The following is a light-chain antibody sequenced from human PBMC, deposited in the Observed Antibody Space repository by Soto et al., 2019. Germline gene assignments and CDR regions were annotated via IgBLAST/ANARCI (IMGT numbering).Light chain of an antibody. CDR3: QQFQSYALT. CDR2: DAP. Sequence: AIQLTQSPSSLSASVGDRVTITCRASQGISSALAWYQHKPGRAPRLLIYDAPSLQSGVSSRFSGSGSGTDFTLTISSLQPEDFATYDCQQFQSYALTFGGGTKLEIK. V-gene: IGKV1-13*02. J-gene: IGKJ4*01. CDR1: QGISSA.